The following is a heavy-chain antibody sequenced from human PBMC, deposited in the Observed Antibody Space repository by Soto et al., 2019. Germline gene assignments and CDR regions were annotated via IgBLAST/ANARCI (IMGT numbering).Heavy chain of an antibody. CDR1: GFTFSSYG. V-gene: IGHV3-33*01. D-gene: IGHD5-18*01. J-gene: IGHJ4*02. CDR3: AVDTAMATRLGWATGFDY. CDR2: IWYDGSNK. Sequence: QVQLVESGGGVVQPGRSLRLSCAASGFTFSSYGMHWVRQAPGKGLEWVVVIWYDGSNKYYADSVKGRFTISRDNSKNTLYLQMNSLRAEDTAVYYCAVDTAMATRLGWATGFDYWGQGTLVTVSS.